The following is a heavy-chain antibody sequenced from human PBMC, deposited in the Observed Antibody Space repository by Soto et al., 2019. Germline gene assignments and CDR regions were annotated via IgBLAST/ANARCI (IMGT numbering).Heavy chain of an antibody. V-gene: IGHV3-30*18. CDR1: GFTFRGCG. CDR2: ISYDGSNK. CDR3: AKDYSSSNYYMDV. Sequence: GGSLRLSCAASGFTFRGCGMYWVRQAPGKGLEWVALISYDGSNKYYADSVRGRFTISRDNSKNTLYLQMNSLRAEDTAVYYCAKDYSSSNYYMDVWGKGTTVTVSS. J-gene: IGHJ6*03. D-gene: IGHD6-13*01.